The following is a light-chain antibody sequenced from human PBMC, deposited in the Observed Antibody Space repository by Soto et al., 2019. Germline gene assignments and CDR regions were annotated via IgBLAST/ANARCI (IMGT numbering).Light chain of an antibody. CDR1: QSVRSY. CDR2: EAS. Sequence: VLTQSPATLSLSPGEKATLSCRASQSVRSYLVWYKQKTGQAPRIVMYEASTRATGIPDRFSGGGSGTDLNLTISSLEPEDSAVYYCQQCTNSTWTCGQGTKVDIK. J-gene: IGKJ1*01. V-gene: IGKV3-11*01. CDR3: QQCTNSTWT.